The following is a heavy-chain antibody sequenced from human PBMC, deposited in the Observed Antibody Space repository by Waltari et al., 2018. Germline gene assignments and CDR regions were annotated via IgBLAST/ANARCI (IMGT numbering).Heavy chain of an antibody. Sequence: EVQLVASGGGLVQPGRSLRLSCAASGFTFDDYAMHWVRQAPGKGLAWVSGISWNRGCVGEADVGKCRFNISRNKGKNTRVLQMERPRAGDMALYYCAKGSSTVVNLESYMDVWGKGTTVTISS. CDR3: AKGSSTVVNLESYMDV. D-gene: IGHD4-17*01. J-gene: IGHJ6*03. CDR1: GFTFDDYA. CDR2: ISWNRGCV. V-gene: IGHV3-9*03.